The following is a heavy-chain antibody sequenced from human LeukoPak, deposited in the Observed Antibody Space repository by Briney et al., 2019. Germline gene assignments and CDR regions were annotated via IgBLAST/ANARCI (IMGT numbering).Heavy chain of an antibody. CDR1: GGSISSYY. CDR3: ARSYTKLWFGESNGAFDI. D-gene: IGHD3-10*01. CDR2: IYYSGST. Sequence: SETLSLTCTVSGGSISSYYWSWIRQPPGKGLEWIGYIYYSGSTNYNPSLKSRVTISLDTSKNQFSLKLSSVTAVDTAVYYCARSYTKLWFGESNGAFDIWGQGTMVTVSS. J-gene: IGHJ3*02. V-gene: IGHV4-59*01.